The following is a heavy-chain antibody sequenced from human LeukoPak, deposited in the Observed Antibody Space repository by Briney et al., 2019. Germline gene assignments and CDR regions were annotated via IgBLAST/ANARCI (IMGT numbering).Heavy chain of an antibody. CDR1: GFTFSSYG. CDR2: IWDDGSNK. CDR3: ARAARADGYNYEDAFDI. D-gene: IGHD5-24*01. J-gene: IGHJ3*02. Sequence: GGSLRLSCAASGFTFSSYGMHWVRQAPGKGLEWVAVIWDDGSNKYYADSVKGRFTISRDNSKNTLYLQMNSLRAEDTAVYYCARAARADGYNYEDAFDIWGQGTMVTVSS. V-gene: IGHV3-33*01.